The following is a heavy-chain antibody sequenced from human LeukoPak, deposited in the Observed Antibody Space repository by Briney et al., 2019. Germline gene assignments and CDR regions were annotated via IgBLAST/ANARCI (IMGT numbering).Heavy chain of an antibody. V-gene: IGHV3-64*01. CDR1: GFTFSSYA. CDR2: ISSNGGST. Sequence: GGSLRLSCAASGFTFSSYAMHWVRQAPGKGLEYVSAISSNGGSTYYANSVKGRFTISRDNSKNTLYLQMGSLRAEDMAVYYCAGTYSSSWSHLGNNWFDPWGQGTLVTVSS. D-gene: IGHD6-13*01. CDR3: AGTYSSSWSHLGNNWFDP. J-gene: IGHJ5*02.